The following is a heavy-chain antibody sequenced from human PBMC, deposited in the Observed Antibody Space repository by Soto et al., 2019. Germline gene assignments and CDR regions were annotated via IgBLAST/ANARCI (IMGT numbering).Heavy chain of an antibody. CDR1: GFSFDDYA. CDR3: AKDVSGWSAGESPFPVDH. CDR2: IGCNSVNR. D-gene: IGHD3-10*01. J-gene: IGHJ4*02. Sequence: DVHLVESGGGLVQPGRSLRLSCGASGFSFDDYAMHWVRQAPGKGLEWVASIGCNSVNRDYADSVKGRFTISRDNAKNYLYLQMNSLRAEDTALYYCAKDVSGWSAGESPFPVDHWGQGTLVTVSS. V-gene: IGHV3-9*01.